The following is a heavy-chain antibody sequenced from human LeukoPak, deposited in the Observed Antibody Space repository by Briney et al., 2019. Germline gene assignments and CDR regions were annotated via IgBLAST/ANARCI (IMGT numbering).Heavy chain of an antibody. J-gene: IGHJ6*02. V-gene: IGHV3-21*01. Sequence: PGRSLRLSCAASGFTFSSYSMNWVRQAPGKGLEWVSSISSSSSYIYYADSVKGRFTISRDNAKNSLYLQMNSLRAEDTAVYYCASIYGSGSTNYYGMDVWGQGTTVTVSS. D-gene: IGHD3-10*01. CDR2: ISSSSSYI. CDR1: GFTFSSYS. CDR3: ASIYGSGSTNYYGMDV.